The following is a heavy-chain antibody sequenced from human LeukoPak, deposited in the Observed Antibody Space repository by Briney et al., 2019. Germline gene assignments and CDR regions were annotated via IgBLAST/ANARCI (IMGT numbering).Heavy chain of an antibody. J-gene: IGHJ4*02. D-gene: IGHD6-19*01. Sequence: GGSLRLSCAASGFTLSSHDMHWVRQPTGKGLEWVSVIGTAGNTYYTDSVKGRFTISRENAKYSLYLQMDNLRAEDTAVYYCTISKAYSSVWTDFDCWGQGTLVTVSS. CDR3: TISKAYSSVWTDFDC. CDR2: IGTAGNT. CDR1: GFTLSSHD. V-gene: IGHV3-13*01.